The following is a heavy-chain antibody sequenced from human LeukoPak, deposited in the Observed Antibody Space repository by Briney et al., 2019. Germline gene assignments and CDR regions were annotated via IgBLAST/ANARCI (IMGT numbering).Heavy chain of an antibody. J-gene: IGHJ4*02. CDR3: AYWGAVGDFNY. V-gene: IGHV3-23*01. CDR1: GFTFSSYA. D-gene: IGHD6-19*01. CDR2: ISGSGGST. Sequence: GGSLRLSCAASGFTFSSYAMSWVRQAPGKGLEWVSAISGSGGSTYYADSVKGRFTISRDNSKNTLYLQMNSLRAEDTAVYYCAYWGAVGDFNYWGRGTLVTVSS.